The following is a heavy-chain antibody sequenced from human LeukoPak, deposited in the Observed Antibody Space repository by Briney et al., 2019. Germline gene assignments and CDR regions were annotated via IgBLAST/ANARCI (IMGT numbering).Heavy chain of an antibody. V-gene: IGHV3-74*01. J-gene: IGHJ3*02. CDR3: VFEGRADAFDI. CDR1: GFTFGNYW. CDR2: INSDGRGI. Sequence: PGGSLRLSCAASGFTFGNYWMHWVRQAPGKGLVWVSRINSDGRGISYADSVKGRFTISRDNAKNTLYLQMNSLRAEDTAVYYCVFEGRADAFDIWGQGTMVTVSS. D-gene: IGHD3-10*01.